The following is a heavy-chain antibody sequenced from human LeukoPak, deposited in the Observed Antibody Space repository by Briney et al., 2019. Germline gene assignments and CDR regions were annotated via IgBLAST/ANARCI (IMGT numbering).Heavy chain of an antibody. CDR1: GGSFSGYY. V-gene: IGHV4-34*01. CDR2: INHSGST. J-gene: IGHJ4*02. Sequence: ASETLPLTCAVYGGSFSGYYWSWIRQPPGKGLEWIGEINHSGSTNYNPSLKSRVTISVDTSKNQFSLKVSSVTAADTAVYYCASAVDSSGYPLDYWGQGTLVTVSS. D-gene: IGHD3-22*01. CDR3: ASAVDSSGYPLDY.